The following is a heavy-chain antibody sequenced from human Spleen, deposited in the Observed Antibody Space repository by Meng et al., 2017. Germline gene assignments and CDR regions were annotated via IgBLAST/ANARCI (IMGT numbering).Heavy chain of an antibody. CDR2: IYYSGST. D-gene: IGHD6-19*01. J-gene: IGHJ3*02. V-gene: IGHV4-39*07. CDR3: ASTSGWYFDVPFDI. CDR1: GGSISSSSYY. Sequence: QVQLQQVGAGLLKPSETLSLTCTVSGGSISSSSYYWGWIRQPPGKGLEWIGSIYYSGSTYYNPSLKSRVTISVDTSKNQFSLKLSSVTAADTAVYYCASTSGWYFDVPFDIWGQGTMVTVSS.